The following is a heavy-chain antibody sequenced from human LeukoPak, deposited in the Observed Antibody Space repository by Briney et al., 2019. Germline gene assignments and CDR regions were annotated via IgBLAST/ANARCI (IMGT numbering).Heavy chain of an antibody. CDR1: GGSISSYY. CDR3: ARVSDGVYYDILTGYRYSTGGFDY. Sequence: SETLSLTCTVSGGSISSYYWSWIRQPPGKGLEWIGYIYYSGSTNYNPSLKSRVTISVDTSKNQFSLKLSSVTAADTAVYYCARVSDGVYYDILTGYRYSTGGFDYWGQGTLVTVSS. J-gene: IGHJ4*02. D-gene: IGHD3-9*01. CDR2: IYYSGST. V-gene: IGHV4-59*01.